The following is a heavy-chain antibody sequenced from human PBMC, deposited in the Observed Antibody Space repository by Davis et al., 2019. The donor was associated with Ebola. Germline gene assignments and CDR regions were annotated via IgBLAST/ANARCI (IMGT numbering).Heavy chain of an antibody. Sequence: PGGSLRLSCVASGFTFSSYEMNWVRQAPGKGLEWVSYISSSGRATYYADSVKGRFTISRDNSKNTLYLQLNILRAEDTAVYYCARDRVPYCSNGVCYSWFDPWGQGTLVTVSS. D-gene: IGHD2-8*01. V-gene: IGHV3-48*03. J-gene: IGHJ5*02. CDR3: ARDRVPYCSNGVCYSWFDP. CDR1: GFTFSSYE. CDR2: ISSSGRAT.